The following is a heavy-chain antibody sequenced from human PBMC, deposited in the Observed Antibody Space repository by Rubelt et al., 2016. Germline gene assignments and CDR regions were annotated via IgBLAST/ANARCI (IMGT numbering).Heavy chain of an antibody. J-gene: IGHJ6*02. V-gene: IGHV3-33*01. CDR2: IWYDGGYK. CDR1: GFTFRTYG. Sequence: GGGVVQPGRSLRLSCAASGFTFRTYGMHWVRQASGKGLEWVAVIWYDGGYKYNADSVQGRFTISRDNAKNTLFLQMSSLRVEDTAVYYCARDMGQLVYYAMDVWGQGTTVTVSS. CDR3: ARDMGQLVYYAMDV. D-gene: IGHD6-13*01.